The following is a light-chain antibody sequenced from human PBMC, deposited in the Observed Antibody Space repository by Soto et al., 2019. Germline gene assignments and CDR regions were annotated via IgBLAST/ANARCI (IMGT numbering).Light chain of an antibody. CDR1: QSVSSY. CDR3: QQYGSSPIT. V-gene: IGKV3-11*01. Sequence: EIVLTQSPATLSLSPGERATLSCRASQSVSSYLAWYQQKPGQAPRLLIYGASNRATGIPARFSGSGSGTDFTLTISSLEPEDSAVYYCQQYGSSPITFGQGTRLEIK. J-gene: IGKJ5*01. CDR2: GAS.